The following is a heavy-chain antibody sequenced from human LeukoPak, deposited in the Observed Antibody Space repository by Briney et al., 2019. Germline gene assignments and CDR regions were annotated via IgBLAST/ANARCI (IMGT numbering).Heavy chain of an antibody. CDR2: ISSNGGST. CDR1: GFTFSSYW. D-gene: IGHD2-21*02. Sequence: GGSLRLSCAGSGFTFSSYWMHWVRQAPGKGLEYVSAISSNGGSTYYANSVKGRFTISRDNSKNTLYLQMGSLRAEDMAVYYCARGAYCGGDCYSYYFDYWGQGTLVTVSS. CDR3: ARGAYCGGDCYSYYFDY. J-gene: IGHJ4*02. V-gene: IGHV3-64*01.